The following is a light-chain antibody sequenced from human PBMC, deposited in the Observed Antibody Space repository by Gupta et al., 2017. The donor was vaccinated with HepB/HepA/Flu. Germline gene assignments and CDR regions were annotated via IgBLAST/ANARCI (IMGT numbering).Light chain of an antibody. Sequence: QSALTQPRSVSGSPGQSVALSCTGTSSDVGRHNYVSWYQQYPGKAPKLIVYDVSRRPSGVPDRFSGSKSGNTASLTISGLHVDDDADYFCCSYAGTYNWIFGGGTKLTVL. CDR3: CSYAGTYNWI. V-gene: IGLV2-11*01. J-gene: IGLJ2*01. CDR2: DVS. CDR1: SSDVGRHNY.